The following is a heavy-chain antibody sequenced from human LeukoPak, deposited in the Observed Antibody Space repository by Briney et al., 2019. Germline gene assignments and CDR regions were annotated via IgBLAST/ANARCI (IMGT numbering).Heavy chain of an antibody. CDR2: IYYGENT. D-gene: IGHD6-13*01. CDR1: GGSISSGPYY. V-gene: IGHV4-39*01. Sequence: SETLSLTCTVSGGSISSGPYYWGWIRQPPGKGLEWIGNIYYGENTYYNPPLKSRVTISIDTSKNQFYLKLSSLTAADTAVYYCARVIAARFDYWGQGTLVTVSS. CDR3: ARVIAARFDY. J-gene: IGHJ4*02.